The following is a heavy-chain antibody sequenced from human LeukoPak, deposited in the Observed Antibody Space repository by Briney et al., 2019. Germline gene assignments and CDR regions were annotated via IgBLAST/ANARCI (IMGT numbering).Heavy chain of an antibody. CDR2: IYHSGST. Sequence: SGTLSLTCAVSGGSISSSNWWSWVRQPPGKGLEWIGEIYHSGSTNYNPSLKSRVTISVDKSKNQFSLKLSSVTAADTAVYYCARGRGIAAAGTIFDYWGQGTLVTVSS. CDR3: ARGRGIAAAGTIFDY. V-gene: IGHV4-4*02. CDR1: GGSISSSNW. D-gene: IGHD6-13*01. J-gene: IGHJ4*02.